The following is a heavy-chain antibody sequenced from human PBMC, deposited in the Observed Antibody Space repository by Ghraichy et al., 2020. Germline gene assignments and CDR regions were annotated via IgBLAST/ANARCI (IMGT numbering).Heavy chain of an antibody. J-gene: IGHJ4*02. CDR1: GFTFSSYW. CDR2: IKQDGSEK. V-gene: IGHV3-7*03. Sequence: GGSLRLSCAASGFTFSSYWMSWVRQAPGKGLEWVANIKQDGSEKYYVDSVKGRFTISRDNAKNSLYLQMNSLRAEDTAVYYCARECSGGSCYPCFDYWGQGTLVTVSS. CDR3: ARECSGGSCYPCFDY. D-gene: IGHD2-15*01.